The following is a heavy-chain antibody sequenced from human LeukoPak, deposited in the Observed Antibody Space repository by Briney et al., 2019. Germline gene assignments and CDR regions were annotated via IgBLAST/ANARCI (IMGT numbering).Heavy chain of an antibody. CDR1: GDSVSSNSVA. CDR3: AREDSSGWQGFDY. CDR2: TYYRTKWYN. J-gene: IGHJ4*02. D-gene: IGHD6-19*01. Sequence: SQTLSLTCAISGDSVSSNSVAWNWLRQSPSRGLEWLGRTYYRTKWYNDYAVSVERRITINPDTSKNQFFLQLNSVTPEDTAVYYCAREDSSGWQGFDYWGQGTLVTVSS. V-gene: IGHV6-1*01.